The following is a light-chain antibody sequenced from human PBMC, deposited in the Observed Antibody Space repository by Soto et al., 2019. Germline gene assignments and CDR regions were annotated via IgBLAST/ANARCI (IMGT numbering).Light chain of an antibody. CDR3: HQRSNWPPNYS. V-gene: IGKV3-11*01. CDR2: DTS. CDR1: QRITSY. J-gene: IGKJ2*03. Sequence: EIVLTQSPVTLSLSPGQRATLSCRASQRITSYLACFQQIPGQTPRLLIYDTSKRATGTPARFSGSGSETDFTLTISSLEPEDFAVYFCHQRSNWPPNYSFGQETRLEIK.